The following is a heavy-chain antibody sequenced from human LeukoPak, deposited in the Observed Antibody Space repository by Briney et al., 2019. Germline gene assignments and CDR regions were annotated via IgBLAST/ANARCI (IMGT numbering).Heavy chain of an antibody. CDR1: GFTFSSYA. CDR3: AIYDSSGYYNY. Sequence: GGSLRLSCAASGFTFSSYAMHWVRQAPGKGLEWVAVISYDGSNKYYADSVKGRFTISRDNSKNTLYLQMNSLRAEDTAVYYCAIYDSSGYYNYWGQGTLVTVSS. CDR2: ISYDGSNK. D-gene: IGHD3-22*01. V-gene: IGHV3-30-3*01. J-gene: IGHJ4*02.